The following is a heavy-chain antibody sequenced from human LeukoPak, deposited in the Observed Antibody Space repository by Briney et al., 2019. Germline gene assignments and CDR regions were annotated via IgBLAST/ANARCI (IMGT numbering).Heavy chain of an antibody. D-gene: IGHD2/OR15-2a*01. CDR1: CGSITTSNYY. CDR2: IFYSGST. J-gene: IGHJ4*02. Sequence: SHTLSLTCTVSCGSITTSNYYWGWIRQPPGNGLEWKGNIFYSGSTYYSPSVNTRFTISPHTSKNQFSLTLISLTAPVTTTDCCARDGDGRGEYCYWGQGTMVTV. V-gene: IGHV4-39*07. CDR3: ARDGDGRGEYCY.